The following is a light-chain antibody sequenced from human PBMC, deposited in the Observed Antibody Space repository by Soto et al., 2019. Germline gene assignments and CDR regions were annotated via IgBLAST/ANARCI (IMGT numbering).Light chain of an antibody. CDR1: QSVSSN. Sequence: EIVITQSPATLSVSPGERATLSCRASQSVSSNLAWYQQKPGQAPRLLIYGASTRATGIPARFSGSGSGTEFTLTISSLQSEDFAVYYCQQYNNWPPLTFGGGNKV. CDR2: GAS. V-gene: IGKV3-15*01. CDR3: QQYNNWPPLT. J-gene: IGKJ4*01.